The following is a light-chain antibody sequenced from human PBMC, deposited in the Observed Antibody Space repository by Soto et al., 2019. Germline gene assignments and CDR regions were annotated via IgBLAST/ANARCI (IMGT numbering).Light chain of an antibody. J-gene: IGKJ1*01. V-gene: IGKV3-11*01. CDR1: QAVNTR. Sequence: EIVLTQSPATLSSFPGDRVTLACRASQAVNTRLAWYQHKPGQAPRLLIYLTSNRAAGIPARFSGSGSETDFTLTISSLEPEDFAVYYCQQRSNWPLGFGQGTKVDIK. CDR3: QQRSNWPLG. CDR2: LTS.